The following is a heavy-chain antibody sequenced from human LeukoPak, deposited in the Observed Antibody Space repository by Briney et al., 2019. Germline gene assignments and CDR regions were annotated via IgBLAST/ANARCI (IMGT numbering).Heavy chain of an antibody. CDR2: IYHSGST. CDR1: GGSISSGGYS. D-gene: IGHD3-9*01. CDR3: ARGRDDILTGYSPAFDY. Sequence: PSETLSLTCAVSGGSISSGGYSWSWIRQPPGKGLEWIEYIYHSGSTYYNPSLKSRVTISVDRSKNQFSLKLSSVTAADTAVYYCARGRDDILTGYSPAFDYWGQGTLVTVSS. V-gene: IGHV4-30-2*01. J-gene: IGHJ4*02.